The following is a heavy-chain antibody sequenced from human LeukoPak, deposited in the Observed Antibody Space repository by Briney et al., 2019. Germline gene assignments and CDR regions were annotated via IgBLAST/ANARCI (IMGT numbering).Heavy chain of an antibody. CDR3: ARDRCDSCYYFDY. CDR2: IYSGGST. V-gene: IGHV3-66*01. Sequence: EETLSLSCAVSGFTVNSNYMSWVRQAPGKGLEWVWLIYSGGSTYYAASVKGRFNISRDNSKNPQYLQRNSLRDEDTAVYYCARDRCDSCYYFDYWGQGTLVSVSS. CDR1: GFTVNSNY. D-gene: IGHD2-15*01. J-gene: IGHJ4*02.